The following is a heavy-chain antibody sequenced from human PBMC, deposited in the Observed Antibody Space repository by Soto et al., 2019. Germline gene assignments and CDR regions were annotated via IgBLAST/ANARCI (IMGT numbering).Heavy chain of an antibody. V-gene: IGHV1-18*01. Sequence: GASVKVSCKTSGYTFNTYGINWVRQAPGHGLELMGWISAYDGKTTYEEKFQGRVTLTTDTSTSTAYMELRSLRSDDTAIYYCARDPHEFWTSYWFDPWGQGTPVTVSS. J-gene: IGHJ5*02. CDR2: ISAYDGKT. CDR1: GYTFNTYG. CDR3: ARDPHEFWTSYWFDP. D-gene: IGHD3-3*01.